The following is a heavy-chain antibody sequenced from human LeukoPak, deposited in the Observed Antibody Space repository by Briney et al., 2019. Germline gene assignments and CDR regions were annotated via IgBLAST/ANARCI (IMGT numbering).Heavy chain of an antibody. CDR3: ARRWTGENTFDI. J-gene: IGHJ3*02. CDR2: IYSSGST. Sequence: SETLSLTCIVSGVSINSRYWGWIRQPAGKALEWIGHIYSSGSTYYNPSLKSRVTMSVGTSTNHFYLKLTSVTAADTALYYCARRWTGENTFDIWGQGTMVTVSS. CDR1: GVSINSRY. V-gene: IGHV4-4*07. D-gene: IGHD3/OR15-3a*01.